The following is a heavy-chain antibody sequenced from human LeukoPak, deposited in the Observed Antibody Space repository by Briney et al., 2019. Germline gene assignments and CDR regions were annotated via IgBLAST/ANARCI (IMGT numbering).Heavy chain of an antibody. CDR1: GGSISSGSYY. D-gene: IGHD3-22*01. CDR2: IYTSGST. CDR3: ARGVVVVKGNWFDP. V-gene: IGHV4-61*02. J-gene: IGHJ5*02. Sequence: SETLSLTCTVSGGSISSGSYYWSWIRQPAGKGLEWIGRIYTSGSTNYNPSLKSRVPISVHTSKNQFTLKLSSVTAADTAVYYCARGVVVVKGNWFDPWGQGTLVTVSS.